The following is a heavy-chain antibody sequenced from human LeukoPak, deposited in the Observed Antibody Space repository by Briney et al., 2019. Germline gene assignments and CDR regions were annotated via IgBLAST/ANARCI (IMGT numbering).Heavy chain of an antibody. CDR3: ARDRLHYDSLTGYPAD. J-gene: IGHJ4*02. D-gene: IGHD3-9*01. CDR2: IYSGGST. V-gene: IGHV3-66*01. CDR1: GFTLSSYW. Sequence: GGSLILSCVASGFTLSSYWMYWVRQAPGKGLEWVSVIYSGGSTHYADSVKGRFTISRDNSKNTLYLQMNSLRAEDTAVYYCARDRLHYDSLTGYPADWGQGTLVTVSS.